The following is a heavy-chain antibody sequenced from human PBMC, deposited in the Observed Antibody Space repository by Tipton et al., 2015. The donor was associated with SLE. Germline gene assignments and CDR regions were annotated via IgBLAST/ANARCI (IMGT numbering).Heavy chain of an antibody. CDR1: GFTFGDYA. D-gene: IGHD1-26*01. J-gene: IGHJ6*02. Sequence: SLRLSCTASGFTFGDYAMSWVRQAPGKGLEWVGFIRSKAYGGTTEYAASVKGRFTISRDDSKSIAYLQMNSLKTEDTAVYYCTRDGSAHYYYYGMDVWGQGTTVTVSS. CDR3: TRDGSAHYYYYGMDV. CDR2: IRSKAYGGTT. V-gene: IGHV3-49*04.